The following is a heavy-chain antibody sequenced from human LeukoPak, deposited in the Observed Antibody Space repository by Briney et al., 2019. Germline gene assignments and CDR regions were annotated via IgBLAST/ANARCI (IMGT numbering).Heavy chain of an antibody. D-gene: IGHD5-18*01. CDR1: SGSISTSNYY. J-gene: IGHJ2*01. CDR2: IFYSGST. V-gene: IGHV4-39*07. CDR3: ARLMDTAMVPWYFDL. Sequence: PSETLSLTCTVSSGSISTSNYYWGWVRQPPGKALEWIGNIFYSGSTYYSPSLKSRVTISVDTSKNQFSLKLSSVTAADTAVYYCARLMDTAMVPWYFDLWGRGTLVTVSS.